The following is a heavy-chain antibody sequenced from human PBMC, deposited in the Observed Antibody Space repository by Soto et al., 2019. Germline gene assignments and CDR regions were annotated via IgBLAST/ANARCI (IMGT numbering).Heavy chain of an antibody. D-gene: IGHD1-26*01. Sequence: LRLSCAASGFTFSSYGMHWVLQAPGKGLEWVAVISYDGSNKYYADSVKGRFTISRDNSKNTLYLQMNSLRAEDTAVYYCAKDAGRYSGSYLDYWGQGTLVTVSS. CDR2: ISYDGSNK. CDR1: GFTFSSYG. J-gene: IGHJ4*02. CDR3: AKDAGRYSGSYLDY. V-gene: IGHV3-30*18.